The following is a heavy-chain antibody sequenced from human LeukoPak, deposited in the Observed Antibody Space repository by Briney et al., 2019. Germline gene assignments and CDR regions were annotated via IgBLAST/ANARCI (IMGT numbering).Heavy chain of an antibody. CDR1: GGSIRSYY. CDR2: IYYSGST. CDR3: ATPGAAARDEYFQY. D-gene: IGHD6-13*01. J-gene: IGHJ1*01. Sequence: SETLSLTCTVSGGSIRSYYWSWIRQPPGKGLEWIGYIYYSGSTNYNPSLKSRVTISVDMSKNHFSLKLTSLTAADTAVYYCATPGAAARDEYFQYWSQGTLVTVSS. V-gene: IGHV4-59*08.